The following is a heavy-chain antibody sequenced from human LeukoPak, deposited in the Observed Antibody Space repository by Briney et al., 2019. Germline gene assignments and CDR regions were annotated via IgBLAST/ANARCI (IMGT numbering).Heavy chain of an antibody. Sequence: GGSLRLSCAASGFTFSSYSMNWVRQAPGKGLEWVSSISSSSSYIYYADSVKGRFTISRDNAKNSLYLQMNSLRAEDKAVYYCARDGGDYSNYYFDYWGQGTLVTVSS. V-gene: IGHV3-21*01. D-gene: IGHD4-11*01. CDR3: ARDGGDYSNYYFDY. J-gene: IGHJ4*02. CDR2: ISSSSSYI. CDR1: GFTFSSYS.